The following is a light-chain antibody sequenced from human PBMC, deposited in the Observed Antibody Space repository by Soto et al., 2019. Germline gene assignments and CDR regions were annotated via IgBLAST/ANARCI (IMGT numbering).Light chain of an antibody. CDR2: SRS. V-gene: IGLV7-43*01. J-gene: IGLJ2*01. Sequence: QAVVTQEPSLTVSPGGTVTLTCASSTGAVTSGYYPNWFQQKPGQAPRALIYSRSNKHCWTPARFSGSLLGGKAALTLSGVQPEDEAEYYCLLYYGGAQVFGGGTKVTVL. CDR3: LLYYGGAQV. CDR1: TGAVTSGYY.